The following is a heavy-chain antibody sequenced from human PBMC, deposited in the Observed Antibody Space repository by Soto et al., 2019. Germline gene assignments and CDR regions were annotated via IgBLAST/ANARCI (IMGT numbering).Heavy chain of an antibody. D-gene: IGHD3-22*01. Sequence: PGESLKISCKGSGYRFTNYWIGWVRQMPGKGLEWMGIIYPSDSDTRYSPSFQGQVTISADKSISAAYLQWSSLKASDTAMYYCARSPMHYASSGYRSYGKDVWGQGTTVTVSS. CDR1: GYRFTNYW. CDR2: IYPSDSDT. V-gene: IGHV5-51*01. CDR3: ARSPMHYASSGYRSYGKDV. J-gene: IGHJ6*02.